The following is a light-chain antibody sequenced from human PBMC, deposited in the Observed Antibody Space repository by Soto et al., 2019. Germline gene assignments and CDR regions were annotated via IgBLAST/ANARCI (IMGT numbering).Light chain of an antibody. CDR2: GAS. Sequence: EIVMTQSPATLSVSPGERATLSCRASQSVGTYLAWYQQKPGQAPRILIYGASTRAAGISPRFSGGGSGTEFTLTISSLQSEDFAVYYCQQYNDWPRTFGKGTKVGIK. V-gene: IGKV3-15*01. J-gene: IGKJ1*01. CDR3: QQYNDWPRT. CDR1: QSVGTY.